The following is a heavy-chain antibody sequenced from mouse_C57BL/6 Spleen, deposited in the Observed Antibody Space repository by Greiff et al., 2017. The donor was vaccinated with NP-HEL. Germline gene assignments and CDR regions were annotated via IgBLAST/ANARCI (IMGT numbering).Heavy chain of an antibody. CDR1: GYTFTDYE. CDR2: IDPETGGT. CDR3: TREKGYYSNFYAMDY. J-gene: IGHJ4*01. D-gene: IGHD2-5*01. Sequence: VQLQQSGAELVRPGASVTLSCKASGYTFTDYEMHWVKQTPVHGLEWIGAIDPETGGTAYNQKFKGKAILTADKSSSTAYMELRSLTSEDSAVYYCTREKGYYSNFYAMDYWGQGTSVTVSS. V-gene: IGHV1-15*01.